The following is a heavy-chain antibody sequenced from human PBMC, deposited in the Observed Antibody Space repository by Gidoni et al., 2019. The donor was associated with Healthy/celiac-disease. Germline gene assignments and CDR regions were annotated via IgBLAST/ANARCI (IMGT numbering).Heavy chain of an antibody. CDR2: ISAYNGNT. CDR3: ARYCSSTSCYVGGDYYYYGMDV. D-gene: IGHD2-2*01. J-gene: IGHJ6*02. Sequence: QVQLVQSGAEVKKPGASVKVSCKASGYTFTSYVISWVRQAPGQGLEWMGWISAYNGNTNYAQKLQGRVTMTTDTSTSTAYMELRSLRSDDTAVYYCARYCSSTSCYVGGDYYYYGMDVWGQGTTVTVSS. CDR1: GYTFTSYV. V-gene: IGHV1-18*01.